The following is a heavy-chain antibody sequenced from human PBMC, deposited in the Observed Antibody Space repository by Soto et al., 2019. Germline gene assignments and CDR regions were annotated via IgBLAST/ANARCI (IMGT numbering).Heavy chain of an antibody. CDR1: GFSFSDYS. CDR2: ITHTGTNA. Sequence: LRLSCTASGFSFSDYSFNWVRQAPGKGLEWVPSITHTGTNAYYADSVKGRFTISRDNAKNSLYLQMNSLRAEDTAVYYCASLPYSSSWYGSRDYWGQGTLVTVSS. J-gene: IGHJ4*02. D-gene: IGHD6-13*01. V-gene: IGHV3-21*01. CDR3: ASLPYSSSWYGSRDY.